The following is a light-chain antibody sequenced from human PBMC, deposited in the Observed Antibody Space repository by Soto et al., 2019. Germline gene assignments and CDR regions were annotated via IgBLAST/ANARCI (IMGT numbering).Light chain of an antibody. CDR1: EDISTF. Sequence: DIQMTQSPSSLSASVGDSVNITCRATEDISTFLAWFQQKPGKPPKSLIYAASRLQSGVPSRFSGSGSATDFTLAISSLQPEDFGTYYCQHYNGYPQTFGQGTRLEIK. J-gene: IGKJ5*01. V-gene: IGKV1-16*01. CDR2: AAS. CDR3: QHYNGYPQT.